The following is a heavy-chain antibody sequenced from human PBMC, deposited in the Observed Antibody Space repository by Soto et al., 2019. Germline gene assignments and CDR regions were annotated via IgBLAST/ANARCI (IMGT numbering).Heavy chain of an antibody. CDR3: ARLNGYCISTNCHGYYGMDV. J-gene: IGHJ6*02. CDR1: GGSVSSSSYS. D-gene: IGHD2-2*01. Sequence: SETLSLTCTVSGGSVSSSSYSWGWIRQPPGKGLEWIGTIYSSENTYYNPSLMSRVTISVDTSKNQFSLKLSSVTAADTAVYYCARLNGYCISTNCHGYYGMDVWGQGTTVTVS. CDR2: IYSSENT. V-gene: IGHV4-39*01.